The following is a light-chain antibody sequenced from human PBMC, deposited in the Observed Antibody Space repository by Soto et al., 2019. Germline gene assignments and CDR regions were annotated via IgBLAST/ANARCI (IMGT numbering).Light chain of an antibody. CDR1: SSDVGGYNY. V-gene: IGLV2-14*01. Sequence: QSALTQPASVSGSPGQSITISCTGTSSDVGGYNYVSWYQQHPGKAPKLMSYDVSNRPSGGCNRFSGSNSVNTAYLTIAGLQAEDQADYYCSSYTSSSTQVFGTGTKLAVL. J-gene: IGLJ1*01. CDR3: SSYTSSSTQV. CDR2: DVS.